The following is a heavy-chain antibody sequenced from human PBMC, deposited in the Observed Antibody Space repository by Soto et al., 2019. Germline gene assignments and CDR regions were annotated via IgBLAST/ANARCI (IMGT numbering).Heavy chain of an antibody. V-gene: IGHV4-59*01. D-gene: IGHD3-10*01. CDR3: ARDYRGDGYSPYYFDY. CDR2: IYYSGST. J-gene: IGHJ4*02. CDR1: GGSISSYY. Sequence: PSETLSLTCTVSGGSISSYYWSWIRQPPGKGLEWIGYIYYSGSTNYNPSLKSRVTISVDTSKNQFSLKLSSVTAADTAVYYCARDYRGDGYSPYYFDYWGQGTLVTVSS.